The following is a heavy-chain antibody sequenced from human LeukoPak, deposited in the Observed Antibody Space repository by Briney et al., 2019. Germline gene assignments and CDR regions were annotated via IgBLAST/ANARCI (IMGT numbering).Heavy chain of an antibody. J-gene: IGHJ4*02. CDR2: IYYSGST. V-gene: IGHV4-59*01. CDR1: GGSISSYY. Sequence: PSETLSLTCTVSGGSISSYYWSWIRQPPGKGLEWIGYIYYSGSTNYNPSLKSRVTVSVDTSKKQFSLKLRSVTAADTAVYYCARVSGYDWESFYDYWGQGTLVTVSS. CDR3: ARVSGYDWESFYDY. D-gene: IGHD5-12*01.